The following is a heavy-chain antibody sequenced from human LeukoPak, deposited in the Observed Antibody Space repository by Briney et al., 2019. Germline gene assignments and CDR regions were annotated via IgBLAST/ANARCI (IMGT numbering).Heavy chain of an antibody. V-gene: IGHV3-66*01. CDR3: ARVSEYSSSDGMDV. Sequence: GGSLRLSCAASGFTVSSNYMSWVRQAPGKGLEWVSVIYSGGSTYYGDSVKGRFTISRDNSKNTLYLQMNSLRAEDTAVYHCARVSEYSSSDGMDVWGQGTTVIVSS. D-gene: IGHD6-6*01. CDR1: GFTVSSNY. J-gene: IGHJ6*02. CDR2: IYSGGST.